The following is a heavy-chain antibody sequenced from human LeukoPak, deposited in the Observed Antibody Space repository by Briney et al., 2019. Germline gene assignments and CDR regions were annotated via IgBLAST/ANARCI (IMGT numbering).Heavy chain of an antibody. J-gene: IGHJ4*02. CDR2: IKQDGSEK. CDR3: ASPRGYGYYFDY. D-gene: IGHD5-12*01. CDR1: GFTFSSYW. Sequence: GGSLRLSCAASGFTFSSYWMSWVRQAPGKGLEWVANIKQDGSEKYYLDSVKGRFTISRDNAKNSLYLQMNSLRAEDTAVYYCASPRGYGYYFDYWGQGTLVTVSS. V-gene: IGHV3-7*01.